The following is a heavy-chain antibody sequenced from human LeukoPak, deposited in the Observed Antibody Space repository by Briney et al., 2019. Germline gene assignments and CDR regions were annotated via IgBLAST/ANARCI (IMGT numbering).Heavy chain of an antibody. CDR1: GGSISSYY. Sequence: SETLSLTCTVSGGSISSYYWSWIRQPPGKGLEWIGYIYYGGSTNYNPSLKSRVTISVDTSKNQFSLKLSSVTAADTAVYYCARSSTKMNWFDPWGQGTLVTVSS. D-gene: IGHD2-2*01. CDR2: IYYGGST. V-gene: IGHV4-59*01. J-gene: IGHJ5*02. CDR3: ARSSTKMNWFDP.